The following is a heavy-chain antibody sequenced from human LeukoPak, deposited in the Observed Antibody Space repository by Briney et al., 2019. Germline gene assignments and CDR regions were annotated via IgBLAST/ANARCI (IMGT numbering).Heavy chain of an antibody. D-gene: IGHD1-1*01. CDR3: ARVRGDWDGNYYYYYMDV. CDR1: GGSISSGNYY. CDR2: ILTSGST. J-gene: IGHJ6*03. Sequence: SETLSLTCTVSGGSISSGNYYWSWIRQPAGKGLEWIGRILTSGSTNYNPSLKSRVTISLDTSKNQFSLKLSSVIAADTAVYYCARVRGDWDGNYYYYYMDVWGKGISLTVSS. V-gene: IGHV4-61*02.